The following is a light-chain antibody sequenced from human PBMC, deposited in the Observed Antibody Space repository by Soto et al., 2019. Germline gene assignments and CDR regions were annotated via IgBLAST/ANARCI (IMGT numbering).Light chain of an antibody. CDR2: EVS. Sequence: QSVLTQPASVSGSPGQSITISCTGTSSDVGGYNYVSWYQQHPGKAPKVMIYEVSNRPSGVSDRFSGSKSGNTASLTVSGLQAEDEADYYCSSYAGSSNVFGTGTKVTAL. CDR1: SSDVGGYNY. CDR3: SSYAGSSNV. V-gene: IGLV2-14*01. J-gene: IGLJ1*01.